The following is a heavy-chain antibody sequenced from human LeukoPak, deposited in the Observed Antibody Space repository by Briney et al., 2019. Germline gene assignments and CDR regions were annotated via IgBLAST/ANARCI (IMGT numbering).Heavy chain of an antibody. J-gene: IGHJ4*02. CDR2: ISWNSGSI. CDR3: ATYRQVLLPFES. CDR1: EFTFDDYG. V-gene: IGHV3-9*01. Sequence: GGSLRLSCAASEFTFDDYGMHWVRQAPGKGLEWVSGISWNSGSIGYADSVRGRFTISRDNSKSTLSLQMNSLRAEDTAIYYCATYRQVLLPFESWGQGTLVTVSS. D-gene: IGHD2-8*02.